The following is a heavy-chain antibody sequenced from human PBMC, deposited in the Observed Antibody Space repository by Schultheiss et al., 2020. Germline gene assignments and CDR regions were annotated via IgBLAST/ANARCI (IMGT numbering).Heavy chain of an antibody. CDR3: AKSASRDGYNTFDY. CDR2: ISYDGSNK. CDR1: GFTFSSYG. D-gene: IGHD5-24*01. J-gene: IGHJ4*02. Sequence: GESLKISCAASGFTFSSYGMHWVRQAPGKGLEWVAVISYDGSNKYYADSVKGRFTISRDNSKNTLYLQMNSLRAEDTAVYYCAKSASRDGYNTFDYWGQGTLVTVCS. V-gene: IGHV3-30*18.